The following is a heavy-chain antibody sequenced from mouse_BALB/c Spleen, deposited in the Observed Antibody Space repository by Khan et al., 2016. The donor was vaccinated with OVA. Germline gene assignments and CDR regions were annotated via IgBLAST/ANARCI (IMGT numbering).Heavy chain of an antibody. Sequence: EVELVESGGGLVQPGGSLKLSCATSGFTFSDYYMYWVRQTPEKRLEWVAYISNGGGNTYYPDTVKGRFTISRDNAKHTLYLQMSRLKSEDTAIYYCARQLYGAMDHWGQETSVTFSS. CDR3: ARQLYGAMDH. V-gene: IGHV5-12*02. CDR2: ISNGGGNT. CDR1: GFTFSDYY. D-gene: IGHD2-12*01. J-gene: IGHJ4*01.